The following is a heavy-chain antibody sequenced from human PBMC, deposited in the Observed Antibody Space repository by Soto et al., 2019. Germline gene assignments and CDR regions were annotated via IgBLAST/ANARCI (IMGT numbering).Heavy chain of an antibody. Sequence: GASVKVSCKASGYTFTRYTMNWVCQAPGQRLEWMGWINPDNGNTKSSQKFQDRVIITRDTSASTAYMDLSSVRSEDTAVYYCARGIATGQLDPWGQGTLVTVSS. J-gene: IGHJ5*02. D-gene: IGHD2-15*01. CDR1: GYTFTRYT. V-gene: IGHV1-3*01. CDR2: INPDNGNT. CDR3: ARGIATGQLDP.